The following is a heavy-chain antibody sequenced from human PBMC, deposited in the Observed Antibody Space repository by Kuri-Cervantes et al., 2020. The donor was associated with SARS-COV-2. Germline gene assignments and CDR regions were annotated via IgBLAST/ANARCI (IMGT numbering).Heavy chain of an antibody. CDR1: GFTFSGSA. Sequence: GGSLRLSCAASGFTFSGSAMHWVRQASGKGLEWVGRIRSKANSYATAYAASVKGRFTISRDDSKNTAYLQMNSLKTEDTAVYYCARDEDTAMATYYFDYWGQGTLVTVSS. CDR3: ARDEDTAMATYYFDY. V-gene: IGHV3-73*01. CDR2: IRSKANSYAT. J-gene: IGHJ4*02. D-gene: IGHD5-18*01.